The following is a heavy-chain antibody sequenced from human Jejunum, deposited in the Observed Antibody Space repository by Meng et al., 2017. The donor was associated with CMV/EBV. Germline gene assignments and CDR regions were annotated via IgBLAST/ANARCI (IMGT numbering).Heavy chain of an antibody. CDR2: IYYSGTT. Sequence: ISGGNYWSWIRQHPAKGPEWIGYIYYSGTTHYNPSLKSRTTISIDTSNNQFSLKLSSVTAADTAVYYCARAPTYCSSTYCSDSWFDPWGQGTLVTVSS. D-gene: IGHD2-2*01. V-gene: IGHV4-31*02. CDR3: ARAPTYCSSTYCSDSWFDP. CDR1: ISGGNY. J-gene: IGHJ5*02.